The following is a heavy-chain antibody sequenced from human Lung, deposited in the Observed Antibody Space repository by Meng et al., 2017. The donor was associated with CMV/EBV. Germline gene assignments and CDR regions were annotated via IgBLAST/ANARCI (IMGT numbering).Heavy chain of an antibody. J-gene: IGHJ6*02. CDR2: IYRDGNRK. CDR1: GFSFCRHW. CDR3: ARDFWVAYRTSSGLEYYYSGMDV. Sequence: GESLKISCSASGFSFCRHWLHWVRQVPGKGLVWVPRIYRDGNRKTYADSVKGRFTISRDHAKNTLYLQMNSLRAEDTAVYYCARDFWVAYRTSSGLEYYYSGMDVWGQGTTVTVSS. V-gene: IGHV3-74*01. D-gene: IGHD6-6*01.